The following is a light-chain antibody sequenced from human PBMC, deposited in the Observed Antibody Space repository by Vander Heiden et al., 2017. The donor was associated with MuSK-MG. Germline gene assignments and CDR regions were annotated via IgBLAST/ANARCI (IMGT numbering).Light chain of an antibody. V-gene: IGKV3-11*01. CDR2: DAS. CDR1: QSVSSY. J-gene: IGKJ5*01. CDR3: QQRSNWRIT. Sequence: EIVLTQSPATLSLSPGERATLSCRASQSVSSYLAWYQQKPGQAPRLLIYDASNRATAIPATFSGSGSGTDFTLTISSLEPEDFAVYYCQQRSNWRITFGQGTRLEIK.